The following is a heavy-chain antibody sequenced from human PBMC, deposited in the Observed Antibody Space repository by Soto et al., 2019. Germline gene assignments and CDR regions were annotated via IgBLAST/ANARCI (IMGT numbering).Heavy chain of an antibody. CDR3: ARHTPAISISDH. J-gene: IGHJ4*02. D-gene: IGHD2-15*01. CDR1: GGSISSSSYY. V-gene: IGHV4-39*01. Sequence: QLQLQESGPGLVKPSETLSLTCTVSGGSISSSSYYWGWIRQPPGKGLEWIGSIYYSGSTYYNPSLKIRVTISVDTSKNQSSLTLSSVPAADTAVYYCARHTPAISISDHWGQGTLVTVSS. CDR2: IYYSGST.